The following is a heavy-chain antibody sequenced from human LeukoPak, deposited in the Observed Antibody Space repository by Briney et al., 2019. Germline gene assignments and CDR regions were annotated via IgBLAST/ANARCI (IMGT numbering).Heavy chain of an antibody. CDR3: ARALYYYDSSGYYYGAFDI. Sequence: SVKVSCKASGGTFSSYAISWVRQAPGHGLEWMGRIIPIFGIANYAQKFQGRVTITADKSTSTAYMELSSLRSEDTAVYYCARALYYYDSSGYYYGAFDIWGQGTMVTVSS. J-gene: IGHJ3*02. V-gene: IGHV1-69*04. D-gene: IGHD3-22*01. CDR1: GGTFSSYA. CDR2: IIPIFGIA.